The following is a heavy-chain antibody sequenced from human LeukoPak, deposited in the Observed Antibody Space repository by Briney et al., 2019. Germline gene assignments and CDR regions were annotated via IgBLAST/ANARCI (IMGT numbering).Heavy chain of an antibody. V-gene: IGHV5-51*01. J-gene: IGHJ5*02. D-gene: IGHD2-2*01. CDR1: GYSFTSYW. CDR2: IYPGDSDT. CDR3: ARLSIVVVPAAEGWFDP. Sequence: GESLKISCQASGYSFTSYWIGWVRQMPGKGLEWMGIIYPGDSDTRYSPSFQGQVTISADKSISTAYLQWSSLKASDTAMYYCARLSIVVVPAAEGWFDPWGQGTLVTVSS.